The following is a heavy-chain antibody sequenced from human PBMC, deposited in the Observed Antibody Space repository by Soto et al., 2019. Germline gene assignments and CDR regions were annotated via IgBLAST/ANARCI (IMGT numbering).Heavy chain of an antibody. J-gene: IGHJ4*02. CDR3: ARVGDSSGWLYSFDS. CDR1: GFTFSSYS. V-gene: IGHV3-21*01. D-gene: IGHD6-19*01. CDR2: ISSSCSYI. Sequence: EVQLVESGGGLVKPGGSLRLSCAASGFTFSSYSMNWVRQAPGKGLEWVSSISSSCSYIYYADSVKGRFTISRDNAKNSLYLKMNSLRAEDTAVYYCARVGDSSGWLYSFDSWGQGTLVTVSS.